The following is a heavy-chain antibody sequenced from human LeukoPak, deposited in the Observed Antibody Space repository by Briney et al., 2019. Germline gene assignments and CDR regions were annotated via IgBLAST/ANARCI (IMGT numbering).Heavy chain of an antibody. CDR1: GGSISSGDYY. D-gene: IGHD6-13*01. V-gene: IGHV4-30-4*01. Sequence: SQTLSLTCSVSGGSISSGDYYWTWIRQPPGTGLEWIGYIYYSGSTYYNPSHKSRLTISVDTSKKQFSLKLTSVTAADTTVYCCARGVGSSWYGDWGQGTLVTVSS. CDR2: IYYSGST. J-gene: IGHJ4*02. CDR3: ARGVGSSWYGD.